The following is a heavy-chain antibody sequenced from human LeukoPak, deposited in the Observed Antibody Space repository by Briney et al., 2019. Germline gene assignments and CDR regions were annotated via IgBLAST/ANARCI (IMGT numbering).Heavy chain of an antibody. Sequence: GGSLRLSCAASGFTFSSYSMNWVRQAPGKGLEWVSSISSSSSYIYYADSVKGRFTISRDNAKNSLYLQMNSLRAEDTAVYYCARSVEMATINWFDPWGQGTLVTVFS. V-gene: IGHV3-21*01. J-gene: IGHJ5*02. CDR3: ARSVEMATINWFDP. CDR1: GFTFSSYS. D-gene: IGHD5-24*01. CDR2: ISSSSSYI.